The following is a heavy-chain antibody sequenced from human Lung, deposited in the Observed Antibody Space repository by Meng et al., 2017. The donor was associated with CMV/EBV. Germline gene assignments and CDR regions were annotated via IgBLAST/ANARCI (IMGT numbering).Heavy chain of an antibody. CDR1: GYRFTNYW. V-gene: IGHV5-51*01. J-gene: IGHJ6*02. Sequence: XVSXKASGYRFTNYWIGWVRQMPGKGLEWMGIIYPGDSDTRYSPSFQGQVTISADKSITTAYLQWSSLKASDTAMYYCAREFWMVPGAMGMDVWGQGXTVTVSS. CDR2: IYPGDSDT. D-gene: IGHD2-2*01. CDR3: AREFWMVPGAMGMDV.